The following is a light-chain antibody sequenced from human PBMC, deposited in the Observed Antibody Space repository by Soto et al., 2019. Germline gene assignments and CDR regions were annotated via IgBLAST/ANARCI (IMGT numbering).Light chain of an antibody. CDR3: QHYNNWPPQFT. CDR1: QSVSSN. V-gene: IGKV3-15*01. CDR2: GAS. Sequence: VMTPSPATLSVSPGERAARPCKGGQSVSSNLAWYQQKVGQAPRLLMYGASVRATGVPTRFSGSGSGTVFTLTISSLQSEDFAVYFCQHYNNWPPQFTFGGGTKVDIK. J-gene: IGKJ4*01.